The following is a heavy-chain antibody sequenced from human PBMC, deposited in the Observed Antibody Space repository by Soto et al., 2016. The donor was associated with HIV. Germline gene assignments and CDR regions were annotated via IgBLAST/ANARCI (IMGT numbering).Heavy chain of an antibody. J-gene: IGHJ5*01. CDR2: IYQSGST. V-gene: IGHV4-38-2*01. CDR3: ARSEAVADINWFDS. Sequence: QVQLQESGPGLVKPSETLSLTCGVSGYSISSGLFWGWIRQPPGKGLEWIGSIYQSGSTYYNPSLKSRVTISVDTSNNRFSLQLKYVTAADTAVYYCARSEAVADINWFDSWGQGTLVTVSS. CDR1: GYSISSGLF. D-gene: IGHD6-19*01.